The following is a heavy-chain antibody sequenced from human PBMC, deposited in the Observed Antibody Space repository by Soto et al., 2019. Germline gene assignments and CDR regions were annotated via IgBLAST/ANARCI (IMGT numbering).Heavy chain of an antibody. Sequence: QVQLVQSGAEVKKPGSSVKVSCKASGGTFSSYAISWVRQAPGQGLEWMGGIIPIFGTADYAQKFQGRVTITXXEXTXXAYMELSSLKYEDTAVYYCAGHSSGVPGYYYGMDVWGQGTTVTVSS. J-gene: IGHJ6*02. D-gene: IGHD3-22*01. CDR2: IIPIFGTA. V-gene: IGHV1-69*05. CDR3: AGHSSGVPGYYYGMDV. CDR1: GGTFSSYA.